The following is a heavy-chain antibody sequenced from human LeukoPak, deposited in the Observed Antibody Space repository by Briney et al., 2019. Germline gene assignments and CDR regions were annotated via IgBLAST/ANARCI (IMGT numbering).Heavy chain of an antibody. J-gene: IGHJ3*02. CDR2: ISGSSSTI. V-gene: IGHV3-11*04. Sequence: GGSLRLSCAVSGFSFSDYYLSWIRQAPGKGLEWVSHISGSSSTIYYSDSVKGRFTISRDNARNSLYLQMNSLRAEDTAVYYCARDCSGTSCSGFGTFDICGQGTMVTVSS. D-gene: IGHD2-2*01. CDR3: ARDCSGTSCSGFGTFDI. CDR1: GFSFSDYY.